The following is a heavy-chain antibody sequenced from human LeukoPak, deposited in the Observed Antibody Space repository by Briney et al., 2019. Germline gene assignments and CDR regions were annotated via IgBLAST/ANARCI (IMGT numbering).Heavy chain of an antibody. V-gene: IGHV1-2*04. CDR1: GYTFTGYY. Sequence: ASVKVSCKASGYTFTGYYMHWVRQAPGQGLEWMGWINPNSGGTNYAQKFQGWVTMTRDTSISTAYMELSRLRSDDTAVYYCARSSLYSSSWYDWFDPWGQGTLVTVSS. J-gene: IGHJ5*02. CDR2: INPNSGGT. D-gene: IGHD6-13*01. CDR3: ARSSLYSSSWYDWFDP.